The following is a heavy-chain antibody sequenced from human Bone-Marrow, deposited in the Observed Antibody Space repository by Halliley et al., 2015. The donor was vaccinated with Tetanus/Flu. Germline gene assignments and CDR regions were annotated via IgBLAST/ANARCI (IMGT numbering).Heavy chain of an antibody. CDR2: SNHSRTS. Sequence: LRLSCDVYGGSFSLYFWTWVRQPPGKGLERIGESNHSRTSTYNSSLESRVTISVDTSKNQFSLRLTSVTAADTAVYYCARVHHNWFDPWGQGTLVTVSS. J-gene: IGHJ5*02. V-gene: IGHV4-34*01. CDR3: ARVHHNWFDP. CDR1: GGSFSLYF.